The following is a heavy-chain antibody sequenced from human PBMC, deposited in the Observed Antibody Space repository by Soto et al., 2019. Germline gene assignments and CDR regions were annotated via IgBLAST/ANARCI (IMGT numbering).Heavy chain of an antibody. Sequence: QVQLQESGPGLVKPSETLSLTCTVSGDSISSYYWNWIRQPPGKGLEWIGYIYYSGSTNYNPALKLLVTISVDTSKNLFSLKLSSVTAADTAVYYCATSIIAGRRKYYGMDVCGQGTTVTVSS. J-gene: IGHJ6*02. V-gene: IGHV4-59*01. CDR1: GDSISSYY. D-gene: IGHD6-6*01. CDR3: ATSIIAGRRKYYGMDV. CDR2: IYYSGST.